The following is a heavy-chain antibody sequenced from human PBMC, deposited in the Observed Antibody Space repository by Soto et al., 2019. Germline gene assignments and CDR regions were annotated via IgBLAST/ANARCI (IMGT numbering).Heavy chain of an antibody. CDR1: GGSIRNGDYY. Sequence: SETLSLTCTVSGGSIRNGDYYWGWIRQPPGKGLEWIGYVYYSGTTYSHPSLKSRVSISVDTSENQFSLRLTSVTAADTAVYYCVTVNLVGAAYYFDYWGPGTLVTVS. D-gene: IGHD1-26*01. CDR2: VYYSGTT. V-gene: IGHV4-30-4*01. J-gene: IGHJ4*02. CDR3: VTVNLVGAAYYFDY.